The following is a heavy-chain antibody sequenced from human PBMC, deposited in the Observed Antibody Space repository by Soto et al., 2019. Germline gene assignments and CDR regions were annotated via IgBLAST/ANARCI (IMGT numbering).Heavy chain of an antibody. CDR2: ARNKANSYTT. CDR3: ARLMATSFAL. Sequence: EVQLVESGGGLVQPGGSLRLSCAASGFTFSDHHMDWVRQAPGKGLEWVGRARNKANSYTTAYAASVKGRFTISRDDSKNSLSLQMNSLKPEDTPVYFCARLMATSFALWGQGTLVTVSS. V-gene: IGHV3-72*01. D-gene: IGHD2-8*01. CDR1: GFTFSDHH. J-gene: IGHJ4*02.